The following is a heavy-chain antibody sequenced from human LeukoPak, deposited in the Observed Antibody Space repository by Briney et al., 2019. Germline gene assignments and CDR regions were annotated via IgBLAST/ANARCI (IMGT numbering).Heavy chain of an antibody. Sequence: GGSLRLSCAASGFTFSSHAMSWVRQAPGKGLEWVSAISGSGGSTYYADSVKGRFTISRDNSKNTLYLQMNSLRAEDTAVYYCAKDGTGRPYYFDYWGQGTLVTVSS. CDR3: AKDGTGRPYYFDY. CDR2: ISGSGGST. CDR1: GFTFSSHA. J-gene: IGHJ4*02. D-gene: IGHD1-26*01. V-gene: IGHV3-23*01.